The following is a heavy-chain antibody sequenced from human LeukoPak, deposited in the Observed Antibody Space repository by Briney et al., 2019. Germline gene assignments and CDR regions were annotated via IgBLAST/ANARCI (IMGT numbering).Heavy chain of an antibody. CDR1: GFTFSSYS. CDR2: ISSSGSYI. J-gene: IGHJ6*02. CDR3: ARGGYYAMDV. Sequence: GGSLRLSCAASGFTFSSYSMNWVRQAPGKGLEWVSYISSSGSYIYYADSMKGRFTISRDNSQNTLYLQMNSLRAGDTAVYYCARGGYYAMDVWGQGTTVTVSS. V-gene: IGHV3-21*01.